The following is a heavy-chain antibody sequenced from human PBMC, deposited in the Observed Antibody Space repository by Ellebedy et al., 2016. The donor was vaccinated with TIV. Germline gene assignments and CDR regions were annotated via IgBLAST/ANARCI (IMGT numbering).Heavy chain of an antibody. Sequence: GESLKISCADSGSTFSSYWMTWVRQPPGKGLEWVANINQDGSETYYVDSVKGRFTISRDNTRNSLFVQMNSLRVEDTAVYYCVRDGAYGDYSPGYYGLNVWGQGTTVTVSS. D-gene: IGHD4-17*01. CDR3: VRDGAYGDYSPGYYGLNV. V-gene: IGHV3-7*03. CDR2: INQDGSET. J-gene: IGHJ6*02. CDR1: GSTFSSYW.